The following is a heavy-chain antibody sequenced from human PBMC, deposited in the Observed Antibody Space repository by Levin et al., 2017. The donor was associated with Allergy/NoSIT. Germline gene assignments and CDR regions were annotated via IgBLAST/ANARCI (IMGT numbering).Heavy chain of an antibody. Sequence: PVASVKVSCQASGFTLTGYYMVWVRQAPGQGFEWMGRINPNSGGTNYAQKFQGRVTLSRDTSINAAYMDLSSLNPDDTAMYYCARDRRVALAGRGTDAFDSWGQGTMITVSS. J-gene: IGHJ3*02. CDR3: ARDRRVALAGRGTDAFDS. D-gene: IGHD6-19*01. V-gene: IGHV1-2*06. CDR2: INPNSGGT. CDR1: GFTLTGYY.